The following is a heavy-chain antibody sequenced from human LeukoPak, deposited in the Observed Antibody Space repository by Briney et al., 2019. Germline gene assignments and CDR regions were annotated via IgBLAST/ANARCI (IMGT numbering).Heavy chain of an antibody. D-gene: IGHD3-10*01. V-gene: IGHV4-59*01. J-gene: IGHJ4*02. Sequence: PSETLSLTCAVYGGSFSGYYWSWIRQPPGKGLEWIGYIYYSGSTNYNPSLKSRVTISVDTSKNQFSLKLSSVTAADTAVYYCAGAYGDLTRWGQGTLVTVSS. CDR1: GGSFSGYY. CDR3: AGAYGDLTR. CDR2: IYYSGST.